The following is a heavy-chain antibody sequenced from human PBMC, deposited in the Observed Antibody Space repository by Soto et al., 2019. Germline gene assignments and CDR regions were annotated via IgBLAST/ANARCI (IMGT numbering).Heavy chain of an antibody. CDR2: IYYSGST. CDR3: ARHRVESEDSLSSSSFGFDY. V-gene: IGHV4-39*01. CDR1: GGSISSSSYY. Sequence: PSETLSLTCTVSGGSISSSSYYWGWIRQPPGKGLEWIGSIYYSGSTYYNPSLKSRVTISVDTSKNQFSLKLSSVTAADTAVYYCARHRVESEDSLSSSSFGFDYWGQGTLVTVSS. D-gene: IGHD6-6*01. J-gene: IGHJ4*02.